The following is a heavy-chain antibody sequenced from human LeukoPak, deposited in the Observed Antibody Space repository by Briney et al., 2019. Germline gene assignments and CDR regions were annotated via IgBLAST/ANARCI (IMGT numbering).Heavy chain of an antibody. J-gene: IGHJ5*02. CDR1: GGSISSYY. V-gene: IGHV4-4*07. CDR3: AGDQRKGITMVRGTGTYNWFDP. CDR2: IYTSGST. D-gene: IGHD3-10*01. Sequence: SETLSLTCTVSGGSISSYYWSWIRQPAGKGLEWIGRIYTSGSTNYNPSLKSRVTMSVDTSKNQFSLKLSSVTAADTAVYYCAGDQRKGITMVRGTGTYNWFDPWGQGTLVTVSS.